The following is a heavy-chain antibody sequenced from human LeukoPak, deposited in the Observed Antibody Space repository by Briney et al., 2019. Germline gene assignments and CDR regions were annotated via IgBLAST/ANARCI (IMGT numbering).Heavy chain of an antibody. V-gene: IGHV1-2*02. Sequence: ASVKVSCKASGYTFTGYFMHWVRQAPGQGLEWMGWINPNSGVTNYAQMFQGRVTLTRDTSISTAYMDLSRLRSDDTALYYCTRGAIAVAVDASDIWGQGTMVTVSS. J-gene: IGHJ3*02. CDR1: GYTFTGYF. CDR3: TRGAIAVAVDASDI. CDR2: INPNSGVT. D-gene: IGHD6-19*01.